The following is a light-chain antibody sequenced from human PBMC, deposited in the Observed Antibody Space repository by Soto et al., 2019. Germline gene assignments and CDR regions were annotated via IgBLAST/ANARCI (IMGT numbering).Light chain of an antibody. V-gene: IGLV2-14*03. CDR3: GSYTSSRTLEMV. J-gene: IGLJ3*02. CDR1: STYVGVYYY. Sequence: QSVLTQPASVSGSPGQSITISCTGSSTYVGVYYYLSWFQQHPGKAPKVMIYDVTKRPSGVSNRFSGSMSGNTASLTISGRQAEDEADYYCGSYTSSRTLEMVFGGGTKLTVL. CDR2: DVT.